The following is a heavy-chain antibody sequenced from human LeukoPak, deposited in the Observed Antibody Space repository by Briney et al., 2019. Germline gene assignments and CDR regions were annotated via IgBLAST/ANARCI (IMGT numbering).Heavy chain of an antibody. Sequence: GGSLRLSCAASGFTFSSYGMHWVRQAPGKGLEWVAVISYDGSNKYYADSVKGRFTISRVNSKNTLYLQMNSLRAEDTAVYYCAKASYYDFWSGYYPYYYYYGMDVWGQGTTVTVSS. CDR1: GFTFSSYG. CDR3: AKASYYDFWSGYYPYYYYYGMDV. CDR2: ISYDGSNK. J-gene: IGHJ6*02. D-gene: IGHD3-3*01. V-gene: IGHV3-30*18.